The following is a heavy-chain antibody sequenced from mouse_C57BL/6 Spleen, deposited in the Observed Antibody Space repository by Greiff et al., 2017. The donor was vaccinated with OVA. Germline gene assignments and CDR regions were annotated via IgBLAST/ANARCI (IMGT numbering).Heavy chain of an antibody. Sequence: EVQRVESGGGLVKPGGSLKLSCAASGFTFSDYGMHWVRQAPEKGLEWVAYISSGSSTIYYADTVKGRFTISRDNAKNTLFLQMTSLRSEDTAMYDCAWRYDYDGTAYAMDYWGQGTSVTVSS. CDR2: ISSGSSTI. CDR1: GFTFSDYG. CDR3: AWRYDYDGTAYAMDY. V-gene: IGHV5-17*01. J-gene: IGHJ4*01. D-gene: IGHD2-4*01.